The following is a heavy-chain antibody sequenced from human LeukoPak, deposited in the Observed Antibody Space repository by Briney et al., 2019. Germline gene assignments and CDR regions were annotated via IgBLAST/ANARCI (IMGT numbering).Heavy chain of an antibody. CDR3: AHRRTVLRYFDWLLSSWFDP. D-gene: IGHD3-9*01. V-gene: IGHV2-5*02. Sequence: SGPTLVNPTQTLTLTCTFSGFSLSTSGVGVGWIRQPPGKALEWLALIYWDDDKRYSPSLKSRLTITKDTSKNQVVLTMTNMDPVDTATYYCAHRRTVLRYFDWLLSSWFDPRGQGTLVTVSS. CDR1: GFSLSTSGVG. J-gene: IGHJ5*02. CDR2: IYWDDDK.